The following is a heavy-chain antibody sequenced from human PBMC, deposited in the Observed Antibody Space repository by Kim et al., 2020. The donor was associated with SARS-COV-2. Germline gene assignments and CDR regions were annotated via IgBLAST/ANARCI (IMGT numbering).Heavy chain of an antibody. Sequence: GGSLRLSCAASGFTVSSYYMTWVRQAPGKGLEWVSVIYSGGSTYYADSVKGRFTISRDNSKKTLYLQMNSLRAEDTAVYYCARTDYDSSGYYVDSWGQGTLVTVSS. J-gene: IGHJ4*02. CDR1: GFTVSSYY. V-gene: IGHV3-53*01. D-gene: IGHD3-22*01. CDR3: ARTDYDSSGYYVDS. CDR2: IYSGGST.